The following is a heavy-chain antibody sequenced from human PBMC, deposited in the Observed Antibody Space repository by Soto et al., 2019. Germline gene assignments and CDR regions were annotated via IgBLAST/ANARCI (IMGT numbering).Heavy chain of an antibody. V-gene: IGHV3-23*01. D-gene: IGHD4-17*01. J-gene: IGHJ4*02. CDR2: ISGATGTT. CDR1: GGTFSDYG. Sequence: PGVSLRLSCAASGGTFSDYGRSWIRQAPGKGLEWVSSISGATGTTYYADSVQGRFTISRDNSRKTLYLQMNSLRAEDTAVYHCAAGTRTTVTDRHYFDYWGPGTLVTVSS. CDR3: AAGTRTTVTDRHYFDY.